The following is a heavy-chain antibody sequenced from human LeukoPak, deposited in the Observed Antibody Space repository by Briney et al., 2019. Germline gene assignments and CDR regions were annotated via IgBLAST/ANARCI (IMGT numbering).Heavy chain of an antibody. J-gene: IGHJ3*02. CDR2: IYYSGST. CDR3: ARVLRGIAARPGTDAFDI. Sequence: SETLSLTCTVSGGSISSSSYYWGWIRQPPGKGLEWIGSIYYSGSTYYNPSLKSRVTISVDTSKNQFSLKLSSVTAADTAVYYCARVLRGIAARPGTDAFDIWGQGTMVTVSS. D-gene: IGHD6-6*01. CDR1: GGSISSSSYY. V-gene: IGHV4-39*01.